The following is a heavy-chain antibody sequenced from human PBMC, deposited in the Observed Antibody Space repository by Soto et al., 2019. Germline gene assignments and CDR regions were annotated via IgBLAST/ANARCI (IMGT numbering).Heavy chain of an antibody. CDR3: ARYRLRFLEWLRTGSYYGMDV. J-gene: IGHJ6*02. Sequence: PSETLSLTCTVSGGSVSSGSYYWSWIRQPPGKGLEWIGYIYYSGSTNYNPSLKSRVTISLDTSKNQFSLKLSSVTAADTAVYYCARYRLRFLEWLRTGSYYGMDVWGQGTTVTVSS. CDR2: IYYSGST. CDR1: GGSVSSGSYY. V-gene: IGHV4-61*01. D-gene: IGHD3-3*01.